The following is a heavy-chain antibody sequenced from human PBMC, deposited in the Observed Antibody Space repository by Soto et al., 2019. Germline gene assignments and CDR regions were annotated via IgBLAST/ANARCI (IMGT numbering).Heavy chain of an antibody. CDR1: GFTFSSYA. CDR2: ISYDGSNK. CDR3: ASITIDWLLVPVSFDY. D-gene: IGHD3-9*01. Sequence: GGSLRLSCAASGFTFSSYAMHWVRQAPGKGLEWVAVISYDGSNKYYADSVKGRFTISRDNSKNTLYLQMNSLRAEDTAVYYCASITIDWLLVPVSFDYWGQGTLVTVSS. V-gene: IGHV3-30-3*01. J-gene: IGHJ4*02.